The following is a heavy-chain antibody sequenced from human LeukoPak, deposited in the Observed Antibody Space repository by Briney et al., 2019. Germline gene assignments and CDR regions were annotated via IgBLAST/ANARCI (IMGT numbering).Heavy chain of an antibody. CDR3: GQGSGSTSRSFFDY. CDR1: GFTFSYYA. D-gene: IGHD2-2*01. J-gene: IGHJ4*02. Sequence: GGALRLSCAASGFTFSYYAMSWVRQAPGKGREWVLSINGSDGSRSFVESVKGWLPISKDIPENTLYLKVDSLRDEDTAAYCGQGSGSTSRSFFDYRGQGTLVTVSS. V-gene: IGHV3-23*01. CDR2: INGSDGSR.